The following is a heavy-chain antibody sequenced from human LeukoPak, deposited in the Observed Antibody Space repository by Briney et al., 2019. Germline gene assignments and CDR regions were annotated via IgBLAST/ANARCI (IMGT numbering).Heavy chain of an antibody. CDR3: VRARIVVVVAATLYYYGMDV. Sequence: SETLSLTCAVYGGSFSGYYWSWIRQPPGKGLEWIGEINHSGSTNYNPSLKSRVTISVDTSKNQFSLKLSSVTAADTAVYYCVRARIVVVVAATLYYYGMDVWGQGTTVTVSS. CDR1: GGSFSGYY. J-gene: IGHJ6*02. D-gene: IGHD2-15*01. CDR2: INHSGST. V-gene: IGHV4-34*01.